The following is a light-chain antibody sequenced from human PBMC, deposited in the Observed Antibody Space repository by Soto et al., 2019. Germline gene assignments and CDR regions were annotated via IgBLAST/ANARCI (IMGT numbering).Light chain of an antibody. CDR2: AAS. V-gene: IGKV1-39*01. J-gene: IGKJ1*01. CDR3: QQSYSTPRT. Sequence: DIQMTQSPSPLSASVGDRVTITCRASQSISSYVNWYQQKPGKAPKLLIYAASSLQSGVPSRFSGSGSGTDLTLTISSLQPEDFATYYCQQSYSTPRTFGQGTKVDIK. CDR1: QSISSY.